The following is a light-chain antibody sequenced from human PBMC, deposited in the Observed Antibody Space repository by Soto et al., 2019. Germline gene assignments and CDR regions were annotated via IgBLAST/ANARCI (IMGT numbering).Light chain of an antibody. CDR2: DDD. V-gene: IGLV1-51*01. Sequence: QSVLTQPPSASGTAGQRVTISCSGSTSNIGSNTVNWYQQLPGTAPKLLIYDDDKRPSGIPDRFSGSKSGTSATLGITGFQTGDEADYYCGSWDSSLSAYVFGTGTKV. CDR3: GSWDSSLSAYV. J-gene: IGLJ1*01. CDR1: TSNIGSNT.